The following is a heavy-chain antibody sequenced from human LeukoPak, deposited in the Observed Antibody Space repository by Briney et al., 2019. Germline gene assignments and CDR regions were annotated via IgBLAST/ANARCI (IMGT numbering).Heavy chain of an antibody. CDR1: GYTFTSYY. J-gene: IGHJ6*02. Sequence: ASVKVSCKASGYTFTSYYVHWVRQAPGQGLEWMGIINPSGGSTSYAQKFQGRVTMTRDTSTSTVYMELSSLRSEDTAVYYCARDLGGATHYYYGMDVWGQGTTVTVSS. V-gene: IGHV1-46*01. CDR3: ARDLGGATHYYYGMDV. CDR2: INPSGGST. D-gene: IGHD1-26*01.